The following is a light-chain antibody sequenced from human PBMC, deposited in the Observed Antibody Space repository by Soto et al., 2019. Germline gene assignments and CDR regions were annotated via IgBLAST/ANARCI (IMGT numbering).Light chain of an antibody. CDR3: SSWTSSSTLL. CDR1: SSDVGGAYNY. J-gene: IGLJ2*01. V-gene: IGLV2-14*01. CDR2: EVI. Sequence: QSALTQPASVSGSPGQSITISCTGTSSDVGGAYNYVSWYQQHPGKAPNLMIYEVIHRPSGVSNRFSGSKSGNTASLNISGLHAEDEADYYCSSWTSSSTLLFGGGTKVTVL.